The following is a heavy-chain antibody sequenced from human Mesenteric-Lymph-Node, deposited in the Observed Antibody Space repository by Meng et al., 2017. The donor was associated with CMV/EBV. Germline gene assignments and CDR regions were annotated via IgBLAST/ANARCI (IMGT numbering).Heavy chain of an antibody. CDR3: ASRFDDY. V-gene: IGHV3-66*02. D-gene: IGHD3-3*01. Sequence: GESLKISCAASGFNVYSNYMSWVRQAPGKGLEWVSVIYSGGSTYYADSVKGRFTISRDNSKNTLYLQMNSLRAEDTAVYYCASRFDDYWGQGTLVTVSS. J-gene: IGHJ4*02. CDR2: IYSGGST. CDR1: GFNVYSNY.